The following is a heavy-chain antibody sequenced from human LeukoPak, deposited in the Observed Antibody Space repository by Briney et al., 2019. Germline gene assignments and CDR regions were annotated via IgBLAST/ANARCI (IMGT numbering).Heavy chain of an antibody. CDR3: ARDGLTGDMITFGGVIAAVNWFDP. J-gene: IGHJ5*02. CDR2: IYHSGST. D-gene: IGHD3-16*02. Sequence: PSETLSLTCTVSGYSNSSGYYWGWIRQPPGKGLEWIGSIYHSGSTYYNPSLKSRVTISVDTSKNQFPLKLSSVTAADTAVYYCARDGLTGDMITFGGVIAAVNWFDPWGQGTLVTVSS. V-gene: IGHV4-38-2*02. CDR1: GYSNSSGYY.